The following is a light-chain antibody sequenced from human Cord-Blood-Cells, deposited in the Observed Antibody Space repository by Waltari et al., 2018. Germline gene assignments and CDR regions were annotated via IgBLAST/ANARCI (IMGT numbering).Light chain of an antibody. CDR1: SSDGGGYNY. CDR2: DVS. CDR3: CSYAGSFYV. V-gene: IGLV2-11*01. J-gene: IGLJ1*01. Sequence: QSALTPPRSVSGSPGQSVTLPCTGTSSDGGGYNYVSWYQQPPGKAPKLMIYDVSKRPSGVPDRFSGSKSGNTASLTISGLQAEDEADYYCCSYAGSFYVFGTGTKVTVL.